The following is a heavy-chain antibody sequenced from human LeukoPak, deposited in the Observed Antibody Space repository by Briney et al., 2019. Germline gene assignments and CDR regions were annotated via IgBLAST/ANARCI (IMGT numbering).Heavy chain of an antibody. CDR1: GGSFSGFY. Sequence: SETLSLTCAVYGGSFSGFYWSWIRQPPGKGLEWIGEINHSGSTNYNPSLKSRVTISVDTSKNQFSLKLSSVTAADTAVYYCAREAVVAKRGDYFDYWGQGTLVTVSP. J-gene: IGHJ4*02. CDR3: AREAVVAKRGDYFDY. V-gene: IGHV4-34*01. D-gene: IGHD3-22*01. CDR2: INHSGST.